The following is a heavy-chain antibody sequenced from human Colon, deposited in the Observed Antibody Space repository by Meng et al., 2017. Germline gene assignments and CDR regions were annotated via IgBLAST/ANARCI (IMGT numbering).Heavy chain of an antibody. D-gene: IGHD5-12*01. Sequence: QVQLVQSGAEVKKPGASVKFSCKASGYTFTNNGISWVRQVPGQGPEWMGWISAYNGDTKYEEKFQGRVTMTTNTSSSTAYMELRSLRSDDTAVYYCTRDSPLVASIYYLEYWGQGTLVTVSS. J-gene: IGHJ4*02. CDR1: GYTFTNNG. V-gene: IGHV1-18*01. CDR2: ISAYNGDT. CDR3: TRDSPLVASIYYLEY.